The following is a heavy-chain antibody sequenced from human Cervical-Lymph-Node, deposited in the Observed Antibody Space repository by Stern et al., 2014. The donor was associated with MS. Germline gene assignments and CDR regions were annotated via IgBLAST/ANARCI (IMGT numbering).Heavy chain of an antibody. CDR1: GGSINTNNYY. J-gene: IGHJ4*02. Sequence: QLQLQESGPGLVKPSETLSLTCTVSGGSINTNNYYWGWIRQPPGKGLEWIGNIYSIGSTFYSPSLKSRVTMSVDTSKNQFSLNLRFITAADTAVYYCARTGDDFGDYSLSYWGQGTLVTVSS. CDR3: ARTGDDFGDYSLSY. CDR2: IYSIGST. D-gene: IGHD4-17*01. V-gene: IGHV4-39*01.